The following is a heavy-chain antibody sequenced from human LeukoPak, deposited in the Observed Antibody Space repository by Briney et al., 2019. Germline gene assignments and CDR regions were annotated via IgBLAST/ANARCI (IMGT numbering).Heavy chain of an antibody. CDR1: GGSFSGYY. V-gene: IGHV4-34*01. CDR3: ASPPEYSSVY. CDR2: INHSGST. Sequence: SETLSLTCAVYGGSFSGYYWSWIRQPPKKGLEWIGEINHSGSTNYNPSLKSRVTISVDTSKNQFSLKVSSVTAADTAVYYCASPPEYSSVYWGQGTLVTVSS. J-gene: IGHJ4*02. D-gene: IGHD6-6*01.